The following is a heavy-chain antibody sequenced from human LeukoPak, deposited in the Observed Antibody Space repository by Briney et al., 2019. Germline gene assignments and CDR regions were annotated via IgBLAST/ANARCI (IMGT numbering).Heavy chain of an antibody. V-gene: IGHV1-46*01. CDR3: AKSPPRQWLSDYYYLDV. Sequence: RASVKVSCKASGYTFTSYYMHWVRQAPGQGLEWMGIINPSGGSTCYAQKFQGRVTMTRDTSTSTVYMELSSLRSEDTAVYYCAKSPPRQWLSDYYYLDVWGKGTTVIVSS. D-gene: IGHD6-19*01. CDR2: INPSGGST. CDR1: GYTFTSYY. J-gene: IGHJ6*03.